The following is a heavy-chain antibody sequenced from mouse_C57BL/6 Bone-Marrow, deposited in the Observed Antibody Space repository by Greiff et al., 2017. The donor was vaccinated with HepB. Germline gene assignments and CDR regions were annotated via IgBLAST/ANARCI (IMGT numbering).Heavy chain of an antibody. CDR2: IWSGGST. CDR1: GFSLTSYG. Sequence: VQLKESGPGLVQPSQSLSITCTVSGFSLTSYGVHWVRQSPGKGLEWLGVIWSGGSTDYNAAFISRLSISKDNSKSQVFFKMNSLQADDTAIYYCARKEGTTVVGDYAMDYWGQGTSVTVSS. CDR3: ARKEGTTVVGDYAMDY. V-gene: IGHV2-2*01. J-gene: IGHJ4*01. D-gene: IGHD1-1*01.